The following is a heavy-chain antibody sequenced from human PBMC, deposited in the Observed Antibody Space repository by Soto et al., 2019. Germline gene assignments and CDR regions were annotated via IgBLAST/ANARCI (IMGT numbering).Heavy chain of an antibody. CDR3: AKDAH. Sequence: EVQLVESGGGLVQPGGSLRLSCAVSGFSVSINHMHWIRQAPGKGLEWVSKISFDGSTFYADAVKGRFTISRDESKNTVSLHMDMLGAEDTAIYYCAKDAHWGQGTQVTVSS. CDR1: GFSVSINH. CDR2: ISFDGST. V-gene: IGHV3-66*01. J-gene: IGHJ1*01.